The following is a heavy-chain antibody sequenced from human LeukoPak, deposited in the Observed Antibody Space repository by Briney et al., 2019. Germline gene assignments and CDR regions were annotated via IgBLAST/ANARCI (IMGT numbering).Heavy chain of an antibody. J-gene: IGHJ5*02. V-gene: IGHV3-48*03. Sequence: GGTLRLLCAASGFTFSSYEMIWVRQAPGKGLEWGSYISSSGSTIYYADSVKGRFTISRDNAKNSLYLQMNSLRAEDTAVYYCARDTFGGGPWGQGTLVTVSS. CDR3: ARDTFGGGP. D-gene: IGHD3-16*01. CDR2: ISSSGSTI. CDR1: GFTFSSYE.